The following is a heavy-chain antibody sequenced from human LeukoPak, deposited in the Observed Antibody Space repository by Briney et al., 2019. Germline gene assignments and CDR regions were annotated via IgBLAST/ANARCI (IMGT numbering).Heavy chain of an antibody. V-gene: IGHV3-21*05. J-gene: IGHJ4*02. Sequence: GGSLRLSCAASGFTFSSYSMNWVRQAPGKGLEWVSYISSSSSYIYYADSVKGRFTISRDNAKNSLYLQMNSLRAEDTAVYYCARDRGYSSSRYYFDYWGQGTLVTVSS. D-gene: IGHD6-13*01. CDR1: GFTFSSYS. CDR3: ARDRGYSSSRYYFDY. CDR2: ISSSSSYI.